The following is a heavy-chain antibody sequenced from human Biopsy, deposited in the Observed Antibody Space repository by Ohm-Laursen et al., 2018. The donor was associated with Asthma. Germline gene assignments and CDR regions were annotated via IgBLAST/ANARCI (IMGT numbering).Heavy chain of an antibody. CDR3: TRHNDY. CDR1: GFSLSSSGAN. Sequence: TQTLTLTRSFSGFSLSSSGANVNWIRQPPGKALEWLARIDLEEDKFYSTSLRTRLTISKGSSEDQVVLTMTNMGPVDTATHYCTRHNDYWGPGILVTVSS. V-gene: IGHV2-70*04. CDR2: IDLEEDK. J-gene: IGHJ4*02. D-gene: IGHD1-14*01.